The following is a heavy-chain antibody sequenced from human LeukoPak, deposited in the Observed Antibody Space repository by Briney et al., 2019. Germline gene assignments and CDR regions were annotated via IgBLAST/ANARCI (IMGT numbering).Heavy chain of an antibody. J-gene: IGHJ3*02. Sequence: GESLKISCKGSGYSFTSYWIGWVRQMPGKGLEWMGIIYPGDSDTRYSPSFQGQVTISADKSITTAYLQWSSLKASDTAMYYCARPPFWLGTTKDAFDIWGQGTMVTVSS. CDR2: IYPGDSDT. V-gene: IGHV5-51*01. CDR1: GYSFTSYW. CDR3: ARPPFWLGTTKDAFDI. D-gene: IGHD3-10*01.